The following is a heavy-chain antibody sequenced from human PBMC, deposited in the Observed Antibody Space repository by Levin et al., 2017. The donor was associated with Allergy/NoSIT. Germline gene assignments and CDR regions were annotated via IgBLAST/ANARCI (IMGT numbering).Heavy chain of an antibody. V-gene: IGHV1-2*04. Sequence: ASVKVSCKASGYTFTDYYMHWVRQAPGQGLEWMGWINPNSGGTKYAQKFQGWVTMTRDTSISTAYMELRRLKSDDTALYYCATDFNLRTSGWVLPIEYWGQGTLVTVSS. D-gene: IGHD6-25*01. J-gene: IGHJ4*02. CDR2: INPNSGGT. CDR3: ATDFNLRTSGWVLPIEY. CDR1: GYTFTDYY.